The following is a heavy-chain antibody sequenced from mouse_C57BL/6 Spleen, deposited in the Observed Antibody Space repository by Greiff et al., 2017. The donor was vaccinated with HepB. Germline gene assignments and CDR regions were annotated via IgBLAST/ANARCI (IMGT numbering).Heavy chain of an antibody. V-gene: IGHV5-4*03. CDR2: ISDGGSYT. J-gene: IGHJ2*01. CDR1: GFTFSSYA. CDR3: ARGESYGPYYFDY. D-gene: IGHD1-1*01. Sequence: VMLVESGGGLVKPGGSLKLSCAASGFTFSSYAMSWVRQTPEKRLEWVATISDGGSYTYYPDNVKGRFTISRDNAKNNLYLQMSHLKSEDTAMYYCARGESYGPYYFDYWGQGTTLTVSS.